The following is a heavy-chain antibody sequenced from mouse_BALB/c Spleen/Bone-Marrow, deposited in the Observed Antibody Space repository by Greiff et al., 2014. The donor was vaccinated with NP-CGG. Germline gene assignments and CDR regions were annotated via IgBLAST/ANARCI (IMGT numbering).Heavy chain of an antibody. CDR2: IDPANGNT. CDR1: TDTY. Sequence: TDTYIHWVKQRPEQGLEWIGRIDPANGNTKYDPKFQGKATITADTSSNTAYLQLSSLTSEDTAVYYCASYVYGYYFDYWGQGTTLTVSS. CDR3: ASYVYGYYFDY. D-gene: IGHD1-1*01. V-gene: IGHV14-3*02. J-gene: IGHJ2*01.